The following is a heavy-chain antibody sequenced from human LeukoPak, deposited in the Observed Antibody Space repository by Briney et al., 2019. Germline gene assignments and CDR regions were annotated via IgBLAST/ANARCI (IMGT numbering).Heavy chain of an antibody. Sequence: GGSLRLSCAASGFTFSSYAMSWVRQAPGKGLEWVSAISGSGGSTYYADSVKGRFTISRDSSKNTLFLQMNSLRTEDTAIYYCAKANPTPRGVNFDFWGQGTLVTVSS. V-gene: IGHV3-23*01. D-gene: IGHD3-10*01. CDR3: AKANPTPRGVNFDF. CDR2: ISGSGGST. J-gene: IGHJ4*02. CDR1: GFTFSSYA.